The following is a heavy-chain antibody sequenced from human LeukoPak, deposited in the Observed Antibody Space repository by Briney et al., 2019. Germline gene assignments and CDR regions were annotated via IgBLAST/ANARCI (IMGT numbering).Heavy chain of an antibody. D-gene: IGHD6-19*01. J-gene: IGHJ4*02. CDR3: ARDLRVAGTSLGFFDY. CDR2: ISAYNGNT. V-gene: IGHV1-18*01. Sequence: ASVKVSCKASGYTFTSYGISWVRQAPGQGLEWMGWISAYNGNTNYAQKLQGRVTMTTDTSTSTAYMELRSLRSDDTAVYYCARDLRVAGTSLGFFDYWGQGTLVTVSS. CDR1: GYTFTSYG.